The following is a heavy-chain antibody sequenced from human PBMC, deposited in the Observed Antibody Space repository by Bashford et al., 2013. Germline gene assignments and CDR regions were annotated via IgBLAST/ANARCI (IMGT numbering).Heavy chain of an antibody. CDR3: ARLQHDSTNYYYGPMDY. Sequence: SGPTLVKPTQTLTLTCTFSGFSLSTSGMCVTWVRQSPGKALEWLALIDWENDKYYSTSLNSRLTISKDTAKSQVVLTMANVDPVDTGTYFCARLQHDSTNYYYGPMDYWGQGTPVTVSS. V-gene: IGHV2-70*20. CDR2: IDWENDK. D-gene: IGHD2/OR15-2a*01. CDR1: GFSLSTSGMC. J-gene: IGHJ4*02.